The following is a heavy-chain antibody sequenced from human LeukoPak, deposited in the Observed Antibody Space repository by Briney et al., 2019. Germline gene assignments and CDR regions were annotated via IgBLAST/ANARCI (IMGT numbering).Heavy chain of an antibody. CDR1: GYTFTSYG. J-gene: IGHJ3*02. D-gene: IGHD5-12*01. V-gene: IGHV1-18*01. Sequence: ASVKVSCKASGYTFTSYGISWVRQAPGQGLEWMGWLSAYNGNTNYAQKLQGRVTMTTDTSTSTAYMELRSLRSDDTAVYYCARDLTVATITDAFDIWGQGTMVTVSS. CDR2: LSAYNGNT. CDR3: ARDLTVATITDAFDI.